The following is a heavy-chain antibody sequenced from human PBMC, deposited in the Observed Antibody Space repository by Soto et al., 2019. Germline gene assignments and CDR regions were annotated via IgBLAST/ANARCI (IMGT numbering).Heavy chain of an antibody. CDR2: INGDGSSL. Sequence: EVQLVESGGGVVQPGGSLRLSCAASGFSFNTWMHWVRQAPGKGLEWLSRINGDGSSLSYEDSVKGRFTVSRDNAKNTLYLQINSLTAEDTAVYYCTRGASGYGNFDYWGQGVLLTVSS. V-gene: IGHV3-74*01. CDR3: TRGASGYGNFDY. D-gene: IGHD5-12*01. J-gene: IGHJ4*02. CDR1: GFSFNTW.